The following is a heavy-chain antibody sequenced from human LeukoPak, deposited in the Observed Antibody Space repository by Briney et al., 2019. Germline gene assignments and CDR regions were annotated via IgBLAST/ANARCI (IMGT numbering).Heavy chain of an antibody. D-gene: IGHD5-12*01. CDR3: ARVGYSGYDYDY. V-gene: IGHV3-23*01. CDR1: GFTFSSYA. CDR2: ISGSGDST. Sequence: GGSLRLSCAASGFTFSSYAMSWVRQAPGKGLEWVSAISGSGDSTYYADSVEGRCTSSRDNSKDALYLQMNSLRAEDTAVYYCARVGYSGYDYDYWGQRTLLTVSS. J-gene: IGHJ4*02.